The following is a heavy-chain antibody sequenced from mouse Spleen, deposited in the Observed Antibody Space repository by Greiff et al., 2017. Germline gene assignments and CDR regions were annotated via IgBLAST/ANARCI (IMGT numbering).Heavy chain of an antibody. CDR2: ISSGGSYT. J-gene: IGHJ4*01. CDR3: AREGLGAMDY. Sequence: DVKLVESGGDLVKPGGSLKLSCAASGFTFSSYGMSWVRQTPDKRLEWVATISSGGSYTYYPDSVKGRFTISRDNAKNTLYLQMSSLKSEDTAMYYCAREGLGAMDYWGQGTSVTVSS. D-gene: IGHD4-1*01. V-gene: IGHV5-6*02. CDR1: GFTFSSYG.